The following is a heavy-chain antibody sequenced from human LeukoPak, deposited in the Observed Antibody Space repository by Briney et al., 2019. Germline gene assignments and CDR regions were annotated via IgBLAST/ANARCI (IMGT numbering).Heavy chain of an antibody. J-gene: IGHJ6*03. Sequence: GGSLRLSCAASVFTFSSYAMHWVRQAPGKGLEWVAVISYDGSNKYYADSVKGRFTISRDNAKNTLYLQMNSLRAEDTAVYYCARDLFYDFWSGYYKVAYYYYMDVWGKGTTVTVSS. D-gene: IGHD3-3*01. CDR3: ARDLFYDFWSGYYKVAYYYYMDV. CDR1: VFTFSSYA. V-gene: IGHV3-30*04. CDR2: ISYDGSNK.